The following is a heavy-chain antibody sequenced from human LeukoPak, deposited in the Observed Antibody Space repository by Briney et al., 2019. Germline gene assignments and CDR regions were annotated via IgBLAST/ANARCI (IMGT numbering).Heavy chain of an antibody. CDR3: AKLGRGIVATMGDFDY. J-gene: IGHJ4*01. CDR2: ISGSGGST. D-gene: IGHD5-12*01. Sequence: HPGGSLRLSCAASGFTFSSYAMSWVRQAPGKGLEWVSAISGSGGSTYYADSVKGRFTISRDNSKNTLYLQMNSLRAEDTAVYYCAKLGRGIVATMGDFDYWGHGALVTVSS. CDR1: GFTFSSYA. V-gene: IGHV3-23*01.